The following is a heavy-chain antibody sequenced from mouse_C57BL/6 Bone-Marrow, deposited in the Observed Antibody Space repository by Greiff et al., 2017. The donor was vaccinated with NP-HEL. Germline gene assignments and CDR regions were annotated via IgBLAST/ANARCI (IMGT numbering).Heavy chain of an antibody. Sequence: EVQRVESGGGLVQPGESLKLSCEANEYEFPSYDMPWVRKTPEKRLELVAAINSDGGSTYYPDTMERRSTISRDNTRKTLYLQMSSLRSEDTALDYAAPTFDYWGQGTTLTVSS. CDR3: APTFDY. J-gene: IGHJ2*01. CDR1: EYEFPSYD. D-gene: IGHD2-10*01. V-gene: IGHV5-2*01. CDR2: INSDGGST.